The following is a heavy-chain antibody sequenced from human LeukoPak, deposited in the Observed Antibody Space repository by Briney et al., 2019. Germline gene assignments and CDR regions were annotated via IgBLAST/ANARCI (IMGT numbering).Heavy chain of an antibody. D-gene: IGHD4-17*01. CDR2: IRYDGSNK. J-gene: IGHJ3*02. V-gene: IGHV3-30*02. CDR1: GCIFSSYG. Sequence: GGSLRLSCAESGCIFSSYGMHWVRQAPGKGLEWVVFIRYDGSNKYYADSVKGRFTISRDNSKNTLYLQMNSLRAEDTAVYYCAKDAGVYGVPVFDAFDIWGLGTMVTVSS. CDR3: AKDAGVYGVPVFDAFDI.